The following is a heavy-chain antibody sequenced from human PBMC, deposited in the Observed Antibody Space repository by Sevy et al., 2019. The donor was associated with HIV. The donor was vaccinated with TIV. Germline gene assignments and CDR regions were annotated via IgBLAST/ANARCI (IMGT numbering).Heavy chain of an antibody. V-gene: IGHV3-30-3*01. Sequence: GGSLRLSCAASGFTFSSYAMHWVRQAPGKGLEWVAVISYDGSNKYYADSVKGRFTNSRDNSKNTLYLKMNSLRAEDTAVYYCARDLAVAGYWGQGTLVTVSS. J-gene: IGHJ4*02. CDR1: GFTFSSYA. CDR2: ISYDGSNK. CDR3: ARDLAVAGY. D-gene: IGHD6-19*01.